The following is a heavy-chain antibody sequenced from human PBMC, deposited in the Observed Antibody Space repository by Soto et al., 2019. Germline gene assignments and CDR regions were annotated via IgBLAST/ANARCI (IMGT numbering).Heavy chain of an antibody. CDR2: INSDGSST. D-gene: IGHD3-10*01. Sequence: GGSLRLSCAASGFTFSGYWMHWVRQVPGKGLVWVSRINSDGSSTSYADSVKGRFTISRDNAKNTLYLQMNSLRAEDTAVYYCTRGGEGRFDPWGQGTLVTVSS. CDR3: TRGGEGRFDP. J-gene: IGHJ5*02. V-gene: IGHV3-74*01. CDR1: GFTFSGYW.